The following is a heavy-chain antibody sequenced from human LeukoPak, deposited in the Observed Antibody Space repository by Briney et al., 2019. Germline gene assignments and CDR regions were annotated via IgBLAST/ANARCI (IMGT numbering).Heavy chain of an antibody. D-gene: IGHD2-15*01. J-gene: IGHJ4*02. CDR3: AKYCSGVSCYHGVDY. CDR2: ISGGGGST. CDR1: GFTFSSYV. Sequence: GGSLRLSCAASGFTFSSYVMNWVPQAPGMGREWVAVISGGGGSTYYADSVKGRFTISRDNSKNTLFLQMNSLRAEDTAVYYCAKYCSGVSCYHGVDYWGQGTLVTVSS. V-gene: IGHV3-23*01.